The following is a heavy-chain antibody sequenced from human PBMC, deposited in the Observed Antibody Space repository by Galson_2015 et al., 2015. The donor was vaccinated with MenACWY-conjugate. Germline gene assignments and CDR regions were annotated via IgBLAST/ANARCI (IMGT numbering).Heavy chain of an antibody. CDR3: ARLPAGSEIRDFYGMDV. D-gene: IGHD5-24*01. J-gene: IGHJ6*02. V-gene: IGHV3-7*03. CDR1: GFTFSSNW. Sequence: SLRLSCAASGFTFSSNWMRWVRQAPGKGLEWVANITQDGSEKYYVDSMKGRFTISRDDAKNSLYLQMNSLRAEDTAVYYCARLPAGSEIRDFYGMDVWGQGTTVTVSS. CDR2: ITQDGSEK.